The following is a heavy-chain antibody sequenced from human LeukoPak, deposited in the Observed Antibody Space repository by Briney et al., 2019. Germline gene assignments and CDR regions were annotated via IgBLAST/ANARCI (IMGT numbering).Heavy chain of an antibody. CDR3: AREDWELRGFDY. D-gene: IGHD1-26*01. Sequence: GGSLRLSCAASGFTFNNHAMSWVRQAPGKGLEWVSAISGGGGSTYYADSVKGRFTISRDNSKNTLYLQMNSLRAEDTAVYYCAREDWELRGFDYWGQGTLVTVSS. CDR1: GFTFNNHA. CDR2: ISGGGGST. V-gene: IGHV3-23*01. J-gene: IGHJ4*02.